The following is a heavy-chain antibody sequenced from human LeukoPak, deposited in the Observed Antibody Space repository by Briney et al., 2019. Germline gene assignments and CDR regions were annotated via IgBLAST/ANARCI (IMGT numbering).Heavy chain of an antibody. CDR1: GFTFSSYG. V-gene: IGHV3-30*18. J-gene: IGHJ4*02. Sequence: GGSLRLSCAASGFTFSSYGMHWVRQAPGKGLEWVAVISYDGSNKYYADSVKGRFTISRDNSKNTLYLQMNGLRAEDTAVYYCAKDGRGTFDYWGQGTLVTVSS. CDR2: ISYDGSNK. CDR3: AKDGRGTFDY. D-gene: IGHD1-26*01.